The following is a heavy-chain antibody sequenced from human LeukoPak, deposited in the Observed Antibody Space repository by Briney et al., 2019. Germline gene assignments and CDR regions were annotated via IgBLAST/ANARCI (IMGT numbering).Heavy chain of an antibody. CDR2: ISSNGGST. J-gene: IGHJ4*02. CDR3: ARVPSEKEVFGRWELRGPLDY. Sequence: PGGSLRLSCVASGFTFSSYAMHWVRQAPGKGLEYVSAISSNGGSTYYANSVKGRFTISRDNSKNTLYLQVGSLRAEDMAVYYCARVPSEKEVFGRWELRGPLDYWGQGTLVTVSS. V-gene: IGHV3-64*01. CDR1: GFTFSSYA. D-gene: IGHD1-26*01.